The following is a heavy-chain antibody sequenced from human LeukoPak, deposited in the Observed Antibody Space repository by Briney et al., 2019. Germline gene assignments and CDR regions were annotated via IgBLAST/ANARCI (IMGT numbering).Heavy chain of an antibody. CDR1: GFTFSSYA. CDR3: AAKGAYSSGWYYYYYGMDG. V-gene: IGHV3-30*04. Sequence: GGSLRLSCAASGFTFSSYAMHWVRQAPGKGLEWVAVISYDGSNKYYADSVKGRFTISRDNSKNTLYLQMNSLRDEDTAVYYCAAKGAYSSGWYYYYYGMDGWGKGTTVTVSS. CDR2: ISYDGSNK. J-gene: IGHJ6*04. D-gene: IGHD6-19*01.